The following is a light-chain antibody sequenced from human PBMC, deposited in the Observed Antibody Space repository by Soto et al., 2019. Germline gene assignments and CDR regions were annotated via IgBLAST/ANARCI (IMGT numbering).Light chain of an antibody. CDR1: NIGSKS. Sequence: SYELTQPPSVSVAPGQTARFTCGGNNIGSKSVHWYQQKPGQAPVLVLFDDSDRPSGIPERFSGSNSGNTATLTISRVAAGDEADYYCQVWDTSSDHAGVFGEGTQLTVL. V-gene: IGLV3-21*02. J-gene: IGLJ2*01. CDR2: DDS. CDR3: QVWDTSSDHAGV.